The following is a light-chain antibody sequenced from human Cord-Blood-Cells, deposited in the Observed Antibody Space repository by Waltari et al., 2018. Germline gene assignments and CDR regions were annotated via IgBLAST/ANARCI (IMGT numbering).Light chain of an antibody. CDR2: AAS. V-gene: IGKV1-39*01. Sequence: DIQMTQSPSSLSASVGDRVTITCRASQSISSSLNWYQQKPGKAPKLLIYAASSLQSGVPSRFSGSGSGTDFTLTISSLQPEDFATYYCQQSYSTPPEFTFGPGTKVDIK. J-gene: IGKJ3*01. CDR3: QQSYSTPPEFT. CDR1: QSISSS.